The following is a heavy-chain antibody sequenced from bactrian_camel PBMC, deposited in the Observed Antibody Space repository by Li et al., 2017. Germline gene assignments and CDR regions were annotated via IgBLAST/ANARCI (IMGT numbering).Heavy chain of an antibody. Sequence: HVQLVESGGGSVQAGGSLRLSCAASGATYNTHCMGWFRQAPGKEREGVVDIDTDGSTSFADSVKGRFTISKDNAKNTVYLQINSLKPEDTAVYYCATGFRGCWGGGQGTQVTVS. V-gene: IGHV3S53*01. CDR1: GATYNTHC. J-gene: IGHJ4*01. CDR2: IDTDGST. D-gene: IGHD3*01. CDR3: ATGFRGCWG.